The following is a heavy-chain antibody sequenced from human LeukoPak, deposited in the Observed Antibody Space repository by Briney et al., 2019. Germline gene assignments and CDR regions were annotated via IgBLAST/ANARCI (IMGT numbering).Heavy chain of an antibody. CDR1: GFTFSTYG. V-gene: IGHV3-30*12. CDR3: ARASGPIKKNRFDQ. J-gene: IGHJ4*02. Sequence: GMSLSLSCATSGFTFSTYGMEWVRQAPGKGLEWVAIIFSDGIRKYYADSVKGRFTISRDISRSTLYLEMNCLSAEDTAVYYCARASGPIKKNRFDQWGQGTLVTVSS. CDR2: IFSDGIRK. D-gene: IGHD1-26*01.